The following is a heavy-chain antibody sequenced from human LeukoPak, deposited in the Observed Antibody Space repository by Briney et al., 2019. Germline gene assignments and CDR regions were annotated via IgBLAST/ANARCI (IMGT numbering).Heavy chain of an antibody. CDR2: ISGSGGST. D-gene: IGHD4-17*01. Sequence: PGGSLRLSCAASGFTFSSYAMNWVRQAPGKGLEWVSAISGSGGSTYYADSVKGRFTISRDNAKNTLYLRMNSLRAEDTAVYYCARDYGDRPLGYWGQGTLVTVSS. J-gene: IGHJ4*02. CDR1: GFTFSSYA. V-gene: IGHV3-23*01. CDR3: ARDYGDRPLGY.